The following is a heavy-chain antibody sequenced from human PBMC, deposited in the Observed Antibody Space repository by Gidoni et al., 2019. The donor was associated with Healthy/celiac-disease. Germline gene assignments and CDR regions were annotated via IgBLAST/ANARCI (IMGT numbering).Heavy chain of an antibody. D-gene: IGHD6-19*01. CDR3: AKDGGYSSGWYWYFDL. CDR2: ISWNSGSI. CDR1: GFTFDDYA. V-gene: IGHV3-9*01. Sequence: EVQLVESGGGLVQPGRSLRRSCAASGFTFDDYAMHWVRQAPGKGLEWVSGISWNSGSIGYADSVKGRFTISRDNAKNSLYLQMNSLRAEDTALYYCAKDGGYSSGWYWYFDLWGRGTLVTVSS. J-gene: IGHJ2*01.